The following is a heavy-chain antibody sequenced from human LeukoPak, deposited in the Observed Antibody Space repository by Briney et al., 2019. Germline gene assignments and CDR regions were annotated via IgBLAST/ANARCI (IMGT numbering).Heavy chain of an antibody. CDR1: GGSISSYY. CDR2: IYHSGST. CDR3: ARDGYGDSWFDY. D-gene: IGHD4-17*01. Sequence: SETLSLTCTVSGGSISSYYWSWIRQPPGKGLEWIGYIYHSGSTYYNPSLKSRVTISVDRSKNQFSLKLSSVTAADTAVYYCARDGYGDSWFDYWGQGTLVTVSS. V-gene: IGHV4-59*12. J-gene: IGHJ4*02.